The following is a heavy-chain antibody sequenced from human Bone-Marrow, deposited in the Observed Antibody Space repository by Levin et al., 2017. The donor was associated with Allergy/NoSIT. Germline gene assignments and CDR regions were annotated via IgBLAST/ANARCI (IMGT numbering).Heavy chain of an antibody. Sequence: PSETLSLTCVVSGYSISSGYYWGWIRQAPGKEPEWIGTIFHSGNTYYNPSLKNRVTISVVTSNNQFSLKLSSVTAADTAVYYCARCRRPSGREIDYWGQGTLVTVSS. D-gene: IGHD1-1*01. J-gene: IGHJ4*02. CDR2: IFHSGNT. V-gene: IGHV4-38-2*01. CDR1: GYSISSGYY. CDR3: ARCRRPSGREIDY.